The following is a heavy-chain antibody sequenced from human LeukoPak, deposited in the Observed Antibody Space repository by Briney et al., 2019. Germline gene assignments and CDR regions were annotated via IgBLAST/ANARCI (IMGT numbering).Heavy chain of an antibody. J-gene: IGHJ6*02. CDR1: GGSISSYY. CDR2: IYFSGST. Sequence: PSETLSLTCTVSGGSISSYYWSWIRQPPGKGLEWIGYIYFSGSTNYNPSLKSRVTISVDTSKNQFSLKLSSVTAADTAVYYCAGVSSWYYYGMDVWGQGTTVTVSS. CDR3: AGVSSWYYYGMDV. D-gene: IGHD6-13*01. V-gene: IGHV4-59*08.